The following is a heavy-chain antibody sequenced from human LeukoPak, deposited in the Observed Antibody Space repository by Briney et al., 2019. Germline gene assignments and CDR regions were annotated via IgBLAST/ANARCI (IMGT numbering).Heavy chain of an antibody. V-gene: IGHV3-21*06. D-gene: IGHD1-1*01. CDR1: GFTFSSYE. J-gene: IGHJ4*02. Sequence: GGSLRLSCAASGFTFSSYEMNWVRQAPGKGLEWVSSIRISSGYTYYADSVKGRFTISRDNAKNSLYLQMNSLRAEDTAVYYCARDRVHSFDYWGQGTLVTVSS. CDR3: ARDRVHSFDY. CDR2: IRISSGYT.